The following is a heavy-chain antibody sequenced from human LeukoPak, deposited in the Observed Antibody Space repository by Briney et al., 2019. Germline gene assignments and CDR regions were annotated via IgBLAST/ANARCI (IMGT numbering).Heavy chain of an antibody. D-gene: IGHD2-15*01. CDR2: ISSSSSYI. J-gene: IGHJ4*02. CDR1: GFTFSSYA. V-gene: IGHV3-21*01. CDR3: ARDGSTYCSGGSCYSGYFDY. Sequence: GGSLRLSCAASGFTFSSYAMNWVRQAPGKGLEWVSSISSSSSYIYYADSVKGRFTISRDNAKNSLYLQMNSLRAEDTAVYYCARDGSTYCSGGSCYSGYFDYWGQGTLVTVSS.